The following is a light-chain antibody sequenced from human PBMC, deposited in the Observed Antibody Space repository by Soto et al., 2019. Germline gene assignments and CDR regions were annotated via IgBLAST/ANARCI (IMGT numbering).Light chain of an antibody. Sequence: QSALTQPASLSGSPGQSITISCTGTSSDVGGYNYVSWYQPHPGKAPKLMIYDVSNRPSGVSNRFSGSKSGNTASLTISGLQAEDEADYSCSSYRASSTTHYVFGTGTKLTVL. CDR2: DVS. CDR1: SSDVGGYNY. CDR3: SSYRASSTTHYV. V-gene: IGLV2-14*03. J-gene: IGLJ1*01.